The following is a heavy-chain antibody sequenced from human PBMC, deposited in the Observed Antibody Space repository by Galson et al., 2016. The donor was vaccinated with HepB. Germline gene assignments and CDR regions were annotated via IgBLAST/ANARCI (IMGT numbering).Heavy chain of an antibody. Sequence: SETLSLTCAVYGGSFSGYYWSWIRQPPGKGLEWIGEINHSGTTNYNPSLKSRVTISVDTSKNQFSLKLSSLTAADTAVYYCARDAPRTLFSNCRRIDYWGQGTLVTVSS. D-gene: IGHD3-3*02. CDR1: GGSFSGYY. CDR2: INHSGTT. J-gene: IGHJ4*02. V-gene: IGHV4-34*01. CDR3: ARDAPRTLFSNCRRIDY.